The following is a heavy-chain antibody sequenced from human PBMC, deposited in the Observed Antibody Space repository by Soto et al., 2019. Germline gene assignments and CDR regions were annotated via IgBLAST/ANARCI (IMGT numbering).Heavy chain of an antibody. J-gene: IGHJ4*02. V-gene: IGHV3-23*01. CDR1: GFTSTNYA. CDR3: ATRMYSTSWFYFVS. CDR2: VGGASGST. Sequence: EVQLLESGGGLVQPGGSLRLSCAASGFTSTNYAMSWVRQAPGKGLEWVSTVGGASGSTSYADSVKGRFTISRDNSKNTLYLQMSSLRAQDTALYYCATRMYSTSWFYFVSWGQGTLVTVSS. D-gene: IGHD6-13*01.